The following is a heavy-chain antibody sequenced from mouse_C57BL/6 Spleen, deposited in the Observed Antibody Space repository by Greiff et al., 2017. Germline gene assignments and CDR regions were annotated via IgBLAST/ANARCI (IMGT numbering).Heavy chain of an antibody. CDR2: ISYDGSN. Sequence: DLQLQESGPGLVKPSQSLSLTCSVTGYSITSGYYWNWIRQFPGNKLEWMGYISYDGSNNYNPSLKNRISITRDTSKNQFFLKLNSVTTEDTATYYCARTDDYDAVDYWGQGTTLTVSS. D-gene: IGHD2-4*01. CDR3: ARTDDYDAVDY. J-gene: IGHJ2*01. V-gene: IGHV3-6*01. CDR1: GYSITSGYY.